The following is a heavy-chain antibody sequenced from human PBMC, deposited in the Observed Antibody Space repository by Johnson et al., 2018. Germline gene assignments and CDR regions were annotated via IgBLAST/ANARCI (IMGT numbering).Heavy chain of an antibody. CDR2: IYYTGTT. V-gene: IGHV4-59*01. CDR3: ARDSGYSDSSGFSLDAFDI. J-gene: IGHJ3*02. CDR1: GGSINFYY. Sequence: QVQLQESGPGLVKASETLSLTCAVSGGSINFYYWNWIRQPPGKGLEWIGFIYYTGTTKYNPSLKSRVTMSSDPSKNKLSLKLSSVTAADTALSYCARDSGYSDSSGFSLDAFDIWGQGTMVTVSS. D-gene: IGHD3-22*01.